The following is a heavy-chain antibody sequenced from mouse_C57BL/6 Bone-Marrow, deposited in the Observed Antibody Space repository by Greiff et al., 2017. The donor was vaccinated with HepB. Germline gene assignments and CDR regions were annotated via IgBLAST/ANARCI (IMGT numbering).Heavy chain of an antibody. V-gene: IGHV5-16*01. CDR1: GFTFSDYY. Sequence: EVQLVESEGGLVQPGSSMKLSCTVSGFTFSDYYMAWVRPVPEKGLEWVANINYDGSITYYLDSLKSRFIISRYNAKNILYLQMSSLKSEDTATYYCARGPLLQSKGGYYAMDYWGQGTSVTVSS. J-gene: IGHJ4*01. CDR3: ARGPLLQSKGGYYAMDY. D-gene: IGHD1-3*01. CDR2: INYDGSIT.